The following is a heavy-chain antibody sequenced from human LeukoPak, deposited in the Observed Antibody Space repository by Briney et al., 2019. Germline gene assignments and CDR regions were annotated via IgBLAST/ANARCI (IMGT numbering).Heavy chain of an antibody. D-gene: IGHD4-17*01. Sequence: SETLSLTCTVSGGSMRSYYWTWIRQPPGQGLEWIGYIHYSGSTKYNPSLKSRVTMSVDTSKNQFSLKVTSVTAADTAIYYCTRTNYGDYNWFDPWGQGTLVTVSS. CDR2: IHYSGST. J-gene: IGHJ5*02. V-gene: IGHV4-59*01. CDR1: GGSMRSYY. CDR3: TRTNYGDYNWFDP.